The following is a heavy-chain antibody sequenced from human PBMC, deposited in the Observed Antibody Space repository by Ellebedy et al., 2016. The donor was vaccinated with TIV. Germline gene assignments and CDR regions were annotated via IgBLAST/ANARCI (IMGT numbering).Heavy chain of an antibody. CDR2: INTNTGNP. J-gene: IGHJ4*02. V-gene: IGHV7-4-1*02. D-gene: IGHD3-9*01. CDR1: GYTFTSYA. Sequence: AASVQVSCKASGYTFTSYAMNWVRQAPGQGLAWMGWINTNTGNPTYAQAFTRRFVFSLDTSVSTAYPQNISLKAEDTAVYYCARNHYDFLTAYAHPPNYWGQGTLVTVSS. CDR3: ARNHYDFLTAYAHPPNY.